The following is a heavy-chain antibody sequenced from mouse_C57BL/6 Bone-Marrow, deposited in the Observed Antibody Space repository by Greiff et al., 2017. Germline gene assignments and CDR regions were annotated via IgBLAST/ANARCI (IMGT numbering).Heavy chain of an antibody. CDR1: GYTFTSYW. V-gene: IGHV1-50*01. CDR3: ARSDYLYAMDY. J-gene: IGHJ4*01. CDR2: IDPSDSYT. D-gene: IGHD2-4*01. Sequence: QVQLQQSGAELVKPGASVKLSCKASGYTFTSYWMQWVKQRPGQGLEWIGEIDPSDSYTNYNQKFKGKATLTVDTSSSTAYMQLSSLTSEDSAVYYCARSDYLYAMDYWGQGTSVTVSS.